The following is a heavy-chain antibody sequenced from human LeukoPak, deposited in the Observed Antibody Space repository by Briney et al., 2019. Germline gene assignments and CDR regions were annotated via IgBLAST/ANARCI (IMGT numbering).Heavy chain of an antibody. Sequence: SQTLSLTCAISGDSVSSNSAAWNCIRQSPSRGLEWLGRTYYRSKWHSYYAPSVKSRITINPDTSKNQFSLQLKSVTPEDTAVYYCARMVGLVSDFWGQGTLVTVSS. J-gene: IGHJ4*02. CDR2: TYYRSKWHS. V-gene: IGHV6-1*01. CDR3: ARMVGLVSDF. D-gene: IGHD3-10*01. CDR1: GDSVSSNSAA.